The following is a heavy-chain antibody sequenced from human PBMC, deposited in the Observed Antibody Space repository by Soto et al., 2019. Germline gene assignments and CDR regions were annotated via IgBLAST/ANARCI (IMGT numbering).Heavy chain of an antibody. CDR3: ARQTDPYSTITIFGVVTDTDY. D-gene: IGHD3-3*01. Sequence: TSETLSLTCTVSGGSISSYYWSWIRQPPGKGLEWIGYIYYSGSTNYNPSLKSRVTISVDTSKNQFSLKLSSVTAADTAVYYCARQTDPYSTITIFGVVTDTDYWGQGTLVTVSS. J-gene: IGHJ4*02. V-gene: IGHV4-59*08. CDR2: IYYSGST. CDR1: GGSISSYY.